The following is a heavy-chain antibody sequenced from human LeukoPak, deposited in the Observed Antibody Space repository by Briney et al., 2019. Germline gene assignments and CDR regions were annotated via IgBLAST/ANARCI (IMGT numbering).Heavy chain of an antibody. CDR2: IYPDDSDT. D-gene: IGHD6-19*01. CDR1: GYSFTSYW. CDR3: ARHPSYTSGWPLDY. J-gene: IGHJ4*02. V-gene: IGHV5-51*01. Sequence: GESLKISCKGSGYSFTSYWIGWVRQMPGRGLEWMGIIYPDDSDTRYSPSFQGQVTISADKSINTAYLQWSSLKASDTAMYYCARHPSYTSGWPLDYWGQGTLVTVSS.